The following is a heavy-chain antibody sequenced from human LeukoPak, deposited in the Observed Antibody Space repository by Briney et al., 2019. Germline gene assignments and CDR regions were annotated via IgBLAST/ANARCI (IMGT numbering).Heavy chain of an antibody. J-gene: IGHJ4*02. Sequence: ASVKVPCKASGYTFTGYYMHWVRQAPGQGLEWMGWINPNSGGTNYAQKFQGRVTMTRDTSISTAYMELSRLRSDDTAVYYCARTRTVTTTLIGYWGQGTLVTVSS. CDR3: ARTRTVTTTLIGY. CDR1: GYTFTGYY. D-gene: IGHD4-11*01. CDR2: INPNSGGT. V-gene: IGHV1-2*02.